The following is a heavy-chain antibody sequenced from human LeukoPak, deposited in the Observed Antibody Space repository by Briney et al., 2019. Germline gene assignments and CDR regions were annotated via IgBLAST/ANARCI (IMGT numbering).Heavy chain of an antibody. CDR1: GFTFSSYS. Sequence: GGSLRLSCAASGFTFSSYSMNWVRQAPGKGLEWVSSISSSSSYICYADSVKGRFTISRDNAKNSLYLQMNSLRAEDTAVYYCAREGGYDYGSDYWGQGTLVTVSS. CDR2: ISSSSSYI. D-gene: IGHD5-12*01. CDR3: AREGGYDYGSDY. V-gene: IGHV3-21*01. J-gene: IGHJ4*02.